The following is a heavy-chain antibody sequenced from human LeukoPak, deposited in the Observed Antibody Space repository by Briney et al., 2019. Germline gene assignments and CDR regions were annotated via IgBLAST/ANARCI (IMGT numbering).Heavy chain of an antibody. CDR2: MNPNSGNT. CDR1: GYTFTSYD. J-gene: IGHJ4*02. Sequence: ASVTVSCKASGYTFTSYDINWVRQATGQGLEWMGWMNPNSGNTDYAQNFQGRVTMTRDTSTSTVYMELSSLRSEDTAVYYCARGAWTSSFDYWGQGTLVTVSS. CDR3: ARGAWTSSFDY. D-gene: IGHD6-6*01. V-gene: IGHV1-8*01.